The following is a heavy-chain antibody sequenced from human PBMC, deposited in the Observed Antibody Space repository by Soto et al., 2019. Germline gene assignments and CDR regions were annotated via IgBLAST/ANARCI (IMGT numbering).Heavy chain of an antibody. Sequence: PGECLKISCKGSGYSFTSYWIGWVRQMPGKGLEWMGIIYPGDSDTRYSPSFQGQVTISADKSISTAYLQWSSLKASDTAMYYCARVLLGLNRALDPWGQGTLVTVSS. CDR1: GYSFTSYW. D-gene: IGHD5-12*01. CDR2: IYPGDSDT. J-gene: IGHJ5*02. V-gene: IGHV5-51*01. CDR3: ARVLLGLNRALDP.